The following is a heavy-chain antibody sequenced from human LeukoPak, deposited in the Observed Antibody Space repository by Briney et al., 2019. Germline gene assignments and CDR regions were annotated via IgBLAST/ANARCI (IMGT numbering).Heavy chain of an antibody. CDR2: INHSGST. CDR3: ARHPRYEIVVATTKGFDY. J-gene: IGHJ4*02. D-gene: IGHD3-22*01. CDR1: GGSFSGYY. V-gene: IGHV4-34*01. Sequence: SETLSLTCAVYGGSFSGYYWSWLRQPPGKGLEWIGEINHSGSTNYNPSLKSRVTISVDTSKNQFSLKLSSVTAADTAVYYCARHPRYEIVVATTKGFDYWGQGTLVTVSS.